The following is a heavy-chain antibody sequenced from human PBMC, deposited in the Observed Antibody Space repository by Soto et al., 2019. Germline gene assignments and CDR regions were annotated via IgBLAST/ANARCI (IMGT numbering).Heavy chain of an antibody. D-gene: IGHD2-21*02. V-gene: IGHV1-58*01. J-gene: IGHJ4*02. Sequence: SVKVSCKASGFTFTSSAVQWVRQARGQRLEWIGWIVVGSGNTNYAQKFQERVTITRDMSTSTAYMELSSLRSEDTAVYYCAALCGGDCSYYFDYWGQGALVTVSS. CDR3: AALCGGDCSYYFDY. CDR1: GFTFTSSA. CDR2: IVVGSGNT.